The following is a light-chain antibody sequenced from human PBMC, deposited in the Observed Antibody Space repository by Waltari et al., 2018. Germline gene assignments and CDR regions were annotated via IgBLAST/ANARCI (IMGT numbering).Light chain of an antibody. Sequence: QSVLTQPPSVSEAPRQRVTLSCSGRSSNIGKNGGNWYQHLPGEAPKLLIFFDVLLPSGVSDRFSGSKSGTSASLAISGLQPQDEADYYCSTWDDSLNAWVFGGGTKLTV. CDR3: STWDDSLNAWV. CDR1: SSNIGKNG. V-gene: IGLV1-36*01. J-gene: IGLJ3*02. CDR2: FDV.